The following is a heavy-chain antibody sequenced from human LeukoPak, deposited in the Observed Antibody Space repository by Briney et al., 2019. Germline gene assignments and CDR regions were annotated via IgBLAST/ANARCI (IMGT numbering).Heavy chain of an antibody. CDR3: ARDHFARKWWFDP. V-gene: IGHV6-1*01. Sequence: SQTLSLTCAISGDSVSSNSAAWNWTRQSPSRGLEWLGRTYYRSKWYNDYAVSVKSRITINPDTSKNQFSLQLNSVTPEDTAVYYCARDHFARKWWFDPWGQGTLVTVSS. CDR2: TYYRSKWYN. D-gene: IGHD3-3*02. CDR1: GDSVSSNSAA. J-gene: IGHJ5*02.